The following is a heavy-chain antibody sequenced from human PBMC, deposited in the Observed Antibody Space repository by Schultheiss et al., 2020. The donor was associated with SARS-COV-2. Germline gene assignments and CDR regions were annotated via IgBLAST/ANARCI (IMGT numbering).Heavy chain of an antibody. CDR3: ASCSGGSCYGDDAFDI. V-gene: IGHV3-19*01. CDR2: VSWNGSRT. CDR1: GFTFSQYA. Sequence: GGSLRLSCAASGFTFSQYAMTWVRQAPGKGLEWVSGVSWNGSRTHYADSVKGRFTISRDNAKNSLYLQMTSLRAEDTAVYYCASCSGGSCYGDDAFDIWGQGTMVTVSS. J-gene: IGHJ3*02. D-gene: IGHD2-15*01.